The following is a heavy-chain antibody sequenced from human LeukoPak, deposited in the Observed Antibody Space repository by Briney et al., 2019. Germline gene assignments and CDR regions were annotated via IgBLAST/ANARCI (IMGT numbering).Heavy chain of an antibody. CDR1: GGSISSYY. CDR2: ISYSGSL. V-gene: IGHV4-39*01. D-gene: IGHD6-13*01. J-gene: IGHJ4*02. Sequence: PSETLSLTCTVSGGSISSYYWSWIRQPPGKGLEWIGSISYSGSLYYNPSLKSRLTISVDTSKNQFSLKLSSVTAADTAVYYCARHWGSSSWYRYFDNWGQGTLVTVSS. CDR3: ARHWGSSSWYRYFDN.